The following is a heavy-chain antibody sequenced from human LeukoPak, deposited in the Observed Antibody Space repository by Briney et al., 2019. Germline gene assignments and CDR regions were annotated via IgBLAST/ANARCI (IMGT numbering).Heavy chain of an antibody. J-gene: IGHJ3*02. CDR1: GFTFSSYW. CDR2: ISGSGGST. D-gene: IGHD3-22*01. CDR3: AKADITMIVVVTQYAFDI. V-gene: IGHV3-23*01. Sequence: GGSLRLSCAASGFTFSSYWMSWVRQAPGKGLEWVSAISGSGGSTYYADSVKGRFTISRDNSKNTLYLQMNSLRAEDTAVYYCAKADITMIVVVTQYAFDIWGQGTMVTVSS.